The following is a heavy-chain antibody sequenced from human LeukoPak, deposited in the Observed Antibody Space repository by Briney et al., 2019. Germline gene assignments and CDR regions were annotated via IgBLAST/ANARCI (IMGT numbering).Heavy chain of an antibody. J-gene: IGHJ6*02. D-gene: IGHD3-10*01. CDR3: AREGMVRGVFRTYYYGMDV. V-gene: IGHV1-18*01. CDR2: ISAYNGNT. Sequence: ASVKVSCKASGYTFTSYGIRWVRQAPGQGLEWMGWISAYNGNTNYAQKLQGRVTMTTDTSTSTAYMELRSLRSDDTAVYYCAREGMVRGVFRTYYYGMDVWGQGTTVTVSS. CDR1: GYTFTSYG.